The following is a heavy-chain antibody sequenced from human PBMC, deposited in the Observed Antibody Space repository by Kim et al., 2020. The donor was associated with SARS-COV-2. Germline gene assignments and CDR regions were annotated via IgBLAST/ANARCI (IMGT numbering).Heavy chain of an antibody. CDR2: ISYDGSNK. V-gene: IGHV3-30-3*01. D-gene: IGHD6-19*01. CDR3: ARALEQWLAPDAFDI. J-gene: IGHJ3*02. CDR1: GFTFSSYA. Sequence: GGSLRLSCAASGFTFSSYAMHWVRQAPGKGLEWVAVISYDGSNKYYADSVKGRFTISRDNSKNTLYLQMNSLRAEDTAVYYCARALEQWLAPDAFDIWGQGTMVTVSS.